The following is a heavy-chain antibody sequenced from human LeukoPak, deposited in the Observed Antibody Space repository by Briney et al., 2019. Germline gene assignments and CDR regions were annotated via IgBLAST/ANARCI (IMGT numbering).Heavy chain of an antibody. D-gene: IGHD4-17*01. V-gene: IGHV4-59*08. CDR2: VDYSGST. CDR1: GAPLNNYY. Sequence: SETLSLTCTVSGAPLNNYYWNWVRQPPGKELEWIGNVDYSGSTRYYPSLKSRATMSLDSSKNQFSLRLTSVTAADMAVYYCAMQVGIYGDYNNWFDPWGQGARVTVSS. CDR3: AMQVGIYGDYNNWFDP. J-gene: IGHJ5*02.